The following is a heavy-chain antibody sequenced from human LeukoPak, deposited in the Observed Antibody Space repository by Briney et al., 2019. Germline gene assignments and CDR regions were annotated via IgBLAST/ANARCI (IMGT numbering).Heavy chain of an antibody. J-gene: IGHJ4*02. V-gene: IGHV1-3*01. CDR1: GYTFTSYA. Sequence: VASVKVSCKASGYTFTSYAMHWVRQAPGQRLEWMGWINAGNGNTKYSQKFQGRVTITRDTSASTAYMELSSLRSEDTAVYYCVRDRDSSGYPHFDYWGQGTLVTVSS. CDR3: VRDRDSSGYPHFDY. CDR2: INAGNGNT. D-gene: IGHD3-22*01.